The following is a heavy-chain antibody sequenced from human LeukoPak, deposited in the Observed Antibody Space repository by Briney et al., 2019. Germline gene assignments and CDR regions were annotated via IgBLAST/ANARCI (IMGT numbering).Heavy chain of an antibody. CDR2: ISGSGGST. D-gene: IGHD2-2*01. CDR1: GFTFSSYA. CDR3: AKGQGIVVVPADTNWFDP. Sequence: GGSLRLSCAASGFTFSSYAMSWVRQAPGKGLEWVSAISGSGGSTYYADSVKGRFTISRDNSKNTLYLQMNSRRAEDTAVYYCAKGQGIVVVPADTNWFDPWGQGTLVTVSS. V-gene: IGHV3-23*01. J-gene: IGHJ5*02.